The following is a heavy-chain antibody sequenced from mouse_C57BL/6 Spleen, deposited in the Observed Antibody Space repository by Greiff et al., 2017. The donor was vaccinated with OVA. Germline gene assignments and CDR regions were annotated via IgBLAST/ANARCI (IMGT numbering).Heavy chain of an antibody. Sequence: QESGAELVRPGASVKLSCTASGFNIKDDYMHWVKQRPEQGLEWIGWIDPENGDTEYASKFQGKATITADTSSNTAYLQLSSLASEDTAVYYCTTKGVYLLWYYWGQGTTLTVSS. V-gene: IGHV14-4*01. J-gene: IGHJ2*01. CDR3: TTKGVYLLWYY. D-gene: IGHD2-1*01. CDR2: IDPENGDT. CDR1: GFNIKDDY.